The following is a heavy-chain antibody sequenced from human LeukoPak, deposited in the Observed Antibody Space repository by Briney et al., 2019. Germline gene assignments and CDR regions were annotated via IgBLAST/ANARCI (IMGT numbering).Heavy chain of an antibody. CDR3: ARGKDDYVWGSYRSYYFDY. Sequence: SETLSLTCTVSGGSISSYYWSWIRQPPGKGLEWIGYIYYSGSTNYNPSLKSRVTISVDTSKNQFSLKLSSVTAADTAVYYCARGKDDYVWGSYRSYYFDYWGQGTLVTVSS. CDR2: IYYSGST. CDR1: GGSISSYY. J-gene: IGHJ4*02. V-gene: IGHV4-59*12. D-gene: IGHD3-16*02.